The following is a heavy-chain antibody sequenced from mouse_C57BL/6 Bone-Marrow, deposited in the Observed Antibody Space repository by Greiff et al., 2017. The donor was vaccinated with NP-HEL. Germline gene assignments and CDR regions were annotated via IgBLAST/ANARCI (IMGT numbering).Heavy chain of an antibody. V-gene: IGHV10-1*01. J-gene: IGHJ3*01. CDR3: VRHGALYPFAY. CDR1: GFSFNTYA. D-gene: IGHD1-1*02. CDR2: IRSKSNNYAT. Sequence: EVKLVESGGGLVQPKGSLKLSCAASGFSFNTYAMNWVRQAPGKGLEWVARIRSKSNNYATYYADSVKDRFTISRDDSESMLYLQMNNLKTEDTAMYYCVRHGALYPFAYWGQGTLVTVSA.